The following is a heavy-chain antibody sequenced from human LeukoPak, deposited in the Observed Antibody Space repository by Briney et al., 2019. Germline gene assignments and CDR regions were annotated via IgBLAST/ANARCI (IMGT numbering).Heavy chain of an antibody. J-gene: IGHJ4*02. CDR3: AQYCTNGVCWGWDLSYYFDY. CDR2: ISSSGSTI. Sequence: PGGSLRLSCAASGFTFSDYYMSWIRQAPGKGLEWVSYISSSGSTIYYADCVKGRFTIYRDNSTTTLYLQMSSLRAEATAVYYCAQYCTNGVCWGWDLSYYFDYWGQGTLVTVSS. D-gene: IGHD2-8*01. CDR1: GFTFSDYY. V-gene: IGHV3-11*01.